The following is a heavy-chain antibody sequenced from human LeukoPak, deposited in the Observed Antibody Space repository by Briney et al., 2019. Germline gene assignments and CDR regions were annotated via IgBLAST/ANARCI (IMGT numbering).Heavy chain of an antibody. V-gene: IGHV3-48*03. CDR1: GFTFSSYA. CDR3: AREKEDYGMDV. J-gene: IGHJ6*02. CDR2: ISSSGSTI. Sequence: GGSLRLSCAASGFTFSSYAMSWVRQAPGKGLEGVSYISSSGSTIYYADSVKGRFTISRDNAKNSLYLQMNSLRAEDTAVYYCAREKEDYGMDVWGQGTTVTVSS.